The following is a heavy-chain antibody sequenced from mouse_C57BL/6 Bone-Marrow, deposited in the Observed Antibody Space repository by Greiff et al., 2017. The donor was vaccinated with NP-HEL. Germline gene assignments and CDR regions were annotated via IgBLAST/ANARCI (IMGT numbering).Heavy chain of an antibody. CDR2: IDPSDSYT. Sequence: QVPLQQPGAELVMPGASVKLSCKASGYTFTSSWMHWVKQRPGKGLEWIGEIDPSDSYTNYNQKFKGKSKLTVDKSSSTAYMQLSSLTSEDSAFYYCAREGPYGSMFAYWGQGTLVTVSA. J-gene: IGHJ3*01. D-gene: IGHD1-1*01. CDR3: AREGPYGSMFAY. CDR1: GYTFTSSW. V-gene: IGHV1-69*01.